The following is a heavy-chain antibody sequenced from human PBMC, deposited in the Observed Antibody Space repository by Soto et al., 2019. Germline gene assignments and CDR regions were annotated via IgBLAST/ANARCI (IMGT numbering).Heavy chain of an antibody. J-gene: IGHJ6*02. Sequence: SETLSLTCTVSGGSISSHYWSWIRQPPGKGLQWIAYMYYSGSTNYNPSLKSRVTISVDTSKNQFSLKLSSVTAADTAVYYCARDLMGLNGMDVWGQGPRSPSP. CDR3: ARDLMGLNGMDV. V-gene: IGHV4-59*11. CDR2: MYYSGST. CDR1: GGSISSHY.